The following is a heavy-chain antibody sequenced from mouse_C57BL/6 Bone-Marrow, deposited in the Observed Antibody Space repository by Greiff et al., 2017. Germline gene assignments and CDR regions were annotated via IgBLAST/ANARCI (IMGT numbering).Heavy chain of an antibody. J-gene: IGHJ2*01. Sequence: VKLLESGPELVKPGASVKISCKASGYTFTDYYINWVKQRPGQGLEWIGWIFPGSGSTYYNEKFKGKATLTVDKSSSTAYMLLSSLTSEDSAVYFCAREGLRRWDYFDYWGQGTTLTVSS. CDR1: GYTFTDYY. V-gene: IGHV1-75*01. CDR2: IFPGSGST. CDR3: AREGLRRWDYFDY. D-gene: IGHD2-4*01.